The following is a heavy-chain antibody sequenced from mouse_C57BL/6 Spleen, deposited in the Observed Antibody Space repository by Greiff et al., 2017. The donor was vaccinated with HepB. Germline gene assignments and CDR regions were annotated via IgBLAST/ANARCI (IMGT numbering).Heavy chain of an antibody. CDR2: IRSKSNNYAT. CDR3: VRQRGITTVVGAMDY. CDR1: GFSFNTYA. V-gene: IGHV10-1*01. J-gene: IGHJ4*01. Sequence: EVKLVESGGGLVQPKGSLKLSCAASGFSFNTYAMNWVRQAPGKGVEWVARIRSKSNNYATYYADSVKDRFTISSDYSESMLYLQMNNLTTEDTAMYYCVRQRGITTVVGAMDYWGQGTSVTVSS. D-gene: IGHD1-1*01.